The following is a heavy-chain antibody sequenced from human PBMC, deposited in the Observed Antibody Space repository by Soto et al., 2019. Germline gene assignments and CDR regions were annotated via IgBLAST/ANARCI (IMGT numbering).Heavy chain of an antibody. CDR1: GGTFSSYA. D-gene: IGHD6-13*01. CDR3: VRVPERGAAGTRGGSVDV. V-gene: IGHV1-69*12. CDR2: IIPIFGTA. J-gene: IGHJ6*02. Sequence: QVQLVQSGAEVKKPGSSVKVSCKASGGTFSSYAISWVRQAPGQGLEWMGGIIPIFGTANYAQKFQGRVTITADESTSTAYMELSSMRSEATAVYHCVRVPERGAAGTRGGSVDVWGQGTTVTVSS.